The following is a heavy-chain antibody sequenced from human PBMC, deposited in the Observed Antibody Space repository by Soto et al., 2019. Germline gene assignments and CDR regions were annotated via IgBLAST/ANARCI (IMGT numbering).Heavy chain of an antibody. CDR3: ATMGRDGAGFDSFVQY. CDR2: IIPLFNTP. CDR1: GGSFYSYV. D-gene: IGHD3-10*01. Sequence: QVQLEQSGAEVKMPGSSVRLSCKASGGSFYSYVFFWVRQAPGQGLEYMGGIIPLFNTPSYSQKFHGRATIAAAGSTHTAHLDLNSLTSEATALYFCATMGRDGAGFDSFVQYWGQGSLVTVSS. J-gene: IGHJ4*02. V-gene: IGHV1-69*01.